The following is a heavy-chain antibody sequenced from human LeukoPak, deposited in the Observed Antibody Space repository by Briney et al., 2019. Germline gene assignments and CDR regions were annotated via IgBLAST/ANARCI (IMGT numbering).Heavy chain of an antibody. J-gene: IGHJ5*02. Sequence: SVKVACKASGYTFTGYYMHWLRQTPGQGREWMGWINPNSGGTNYAQKFQGRVTMTRATSISTAYMELSRLRSADTAVYYCARSIGYCSSTSCPGGFDPWGQGTLVTVSS. CDR1: GYTFTGYY. D-gene: IGHD2-2*01. CDR2: INPNSGGT. CDR3: ARSIGYCSSTSCPGGFDP. V-gene: IGHV1-2*02.